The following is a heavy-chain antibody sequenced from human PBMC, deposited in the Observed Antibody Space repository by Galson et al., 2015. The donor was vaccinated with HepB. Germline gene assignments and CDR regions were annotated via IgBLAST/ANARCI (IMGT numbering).Heavy chain of an antibody. CDR3: AIWGRGSGVDY. D-gene: IGHD3-16*01. V-gene: IGHV1-69*04. Sequence: SVKVSCKASGGTFSSYAISWVRQAPGQGLEWMGRIIPILGIANYAQKFQGRVTITADKSTSTAYMELRSLRSDDTAVYYCAIWGRGSGVDYWGQGTLVTVSS. J-gene: IGHJ4*02. CDR1: GGTFSSYA. CDR2: IIPILGIA.